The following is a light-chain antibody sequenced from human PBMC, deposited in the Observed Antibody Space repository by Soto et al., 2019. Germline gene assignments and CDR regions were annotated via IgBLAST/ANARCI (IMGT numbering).Light chain of an antibody. CDR1: QSLLHSNGYNY. CDR3: MQALQTRWT. Sequence: DIVMTQSPLSLPVTPGEPASISCRSSQSLLHSNGYNYLDWYLQKPGQSPQLLTYLGSNRASGVPDRFSGSGSGTDFTLQISRVEAEDVGVSYCMQALQTRWTFGQGTKVEIK. V-gene: IGKV2-28*01. J-gene: IGKJ1*01. CDR2: LGS.